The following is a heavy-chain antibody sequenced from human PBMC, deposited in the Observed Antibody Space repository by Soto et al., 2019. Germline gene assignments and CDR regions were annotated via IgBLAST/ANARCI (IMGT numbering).Heavy chain of an antibody. CDR1: GDSISGGRYH. D-gene: IGHD3-3*01. CDR3: ARADGVGVVTPFMDE. Sequence: SETLSLTCTVSGDSISGGRYHWGWIRQPPGKGLEWIATIHYSGNTHYNPSLRSRVTISVDTSKSQSSLRLSSVTAADTAVYYCARADGVGVVTPFMDEWGQGTLVTVSS. CDR2: IHYSGNT. V-gene: IGHV4-39*01. J-gene: IGHJ4*02.